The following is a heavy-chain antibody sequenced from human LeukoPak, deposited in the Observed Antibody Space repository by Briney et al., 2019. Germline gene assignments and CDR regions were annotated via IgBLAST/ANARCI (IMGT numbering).Heavy chain of an antibody. J-gene: IGHJ6*02. CDR1: GYTFTGYY. CDR3: ARAMEYQLLSGDYFYYGMDV. V-gene: IGHV1-2*02. D-gene: IGHD2-2*01. Sequence: ASVKVSCKASGYTFTGYYMHWVRQAPGQGLEWMGWINPNSGGTNYAQKFQGRVTMTRDTSISTAYMELSRLRSDDTAVYYCARAMEYQLLSGDYFYYGMDVWGQGTTVTVSS. CDR2: INPNSGGT.